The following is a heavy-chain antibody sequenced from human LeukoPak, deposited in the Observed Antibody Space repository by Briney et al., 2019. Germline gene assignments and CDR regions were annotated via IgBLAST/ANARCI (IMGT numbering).Heavy chain of an antibody. V-gene: IGHV4-30-2*01. CDR1: GGSISSGGYS. CDR3: ARDNIPVAGTGLSWFDP. Sequence: PSETLSLTSAVSGGSISSGGYSWRWIRQPPGKGLEWIGYIYHSGSTYYNPSLKSRVTLSVDRSKNQFSLKMTSVTAADTAVYYCARDNIPVAGTGLSWFDPWGQGTLVTVSS. J-gene: IGHJ5*02. CDR2: IYHSGST. D-gene: IGHD6-13*01.